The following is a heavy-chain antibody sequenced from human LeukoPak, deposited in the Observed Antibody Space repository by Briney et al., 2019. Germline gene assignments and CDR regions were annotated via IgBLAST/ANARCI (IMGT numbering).Heavy chain of an antibody. CDR3: ARRDSSNWFNDY. V-gene: IGHV5-51*01. CDR2: IYLGDSDT. Sequence: GESRKISCQGSGYRFTSYWVGWVRQMPGKGLGWMGIIYLGDSDTRYSPSFQGQVTISADKSISTAYLQWSSLKASDTAMYYCARRDSSNWFNDYWGQGTLVTVSS. J-gene: IGHJ4*02. CDR1: GYRFTSYW. D-gene: IGHD6-13*01.